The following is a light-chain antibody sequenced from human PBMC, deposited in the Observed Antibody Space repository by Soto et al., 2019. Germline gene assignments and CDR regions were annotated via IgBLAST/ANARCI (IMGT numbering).Light chain of an antibody. J-gene: IGKJ1*01. V-gene: IGKV1-5*03. Sequence: DIHMTQSPSSLSPSVGDRVPITCRASRSISDWLAWYQQKPGKPPKLLIYKASSLETGVPPRFTGSGSGTEFTLTISSLQVDDFATYYCQQYNGFSRTFGQGTKVDIK. CDR2: KAS. CDR1: RSISDW. CDR3: QQYNGFSRT.